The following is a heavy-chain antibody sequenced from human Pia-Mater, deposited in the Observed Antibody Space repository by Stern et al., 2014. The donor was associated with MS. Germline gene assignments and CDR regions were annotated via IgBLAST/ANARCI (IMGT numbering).Heavy chain of an antibody. CDR1: GFNFRTFT. CDR3: VRDRGLATVTSYFDY. CDR2: ISSSNSYT. J-gene: IGHJ4*02. Sequence: EVQLVQSGGGFVEPGGSLRLSCAASGFNFRTFTMSWVRQAPGKGLECVSSISSSNSYTYYADSVKGRFTISRDNAKTSLYLQMDSLRAEDTAVYYCVRDRGLATVTSYFDYWGQGILVTVSS. D-gene: IGHD4-17*01. V-gene: IGHV3-21*01.